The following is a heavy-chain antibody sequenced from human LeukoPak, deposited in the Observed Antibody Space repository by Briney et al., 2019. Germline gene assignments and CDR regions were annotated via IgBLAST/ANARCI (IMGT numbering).Heavy chain of an antibody. Sequence: KPSETLSLTCTVSGGSISSYYWSWIRQPPGKGLEWIGYIYYSGSTNYNPSLKSRVTISVDTSKNQFSLKLGSVTAADTAVYYCAREGYCSGGSCYLYNWFDPWGQGTLVTVSS. CDR2: IYYSGST. D-gene: IGHD2-15*01. V-gene: IGHV4-59*01. CDR1: GGSISSYY. CDR3: AREGYCSGGSCYLYNWFDP. J-gene: IGHJ5*02.